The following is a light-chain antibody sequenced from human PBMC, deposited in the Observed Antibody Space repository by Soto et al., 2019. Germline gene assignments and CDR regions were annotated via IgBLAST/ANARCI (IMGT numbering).Light chain of an antibody. V-gene: IGLV2-14*03. CDR2: DVS. CDR1: SSDVGGYNY. CDR3: SSYTTSNTRQIV. Sequence: QSGLTPPGSVSESPGHSITISCTGTSSDVGGYNYVSWYQHHPGKAPKLMIFDVSNRPSGVSNRFSGSKSGNTASLTISGLQPEDEADYYCSSYTTSNTRQIVFGTGTKVTVL. J-gene: IGLJ1*01.